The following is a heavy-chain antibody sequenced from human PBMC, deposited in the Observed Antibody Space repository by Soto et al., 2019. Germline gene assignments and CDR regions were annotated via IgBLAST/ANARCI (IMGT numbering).Heavy chain of an antibody. CDR3: AKDLGYSSGWAFDY. V-gene: IGHV3-30*18. CDR2: ISYDGSNK. Sequence: GGSLRLSCAASGFTFSSYGMHWVRQAPGKGLEWVAVISYDGSNKYYADSVKGRFTISRDNSKNTLYLQMNSLRAEDTAVYYCAKDLGYSSGWAFDYCGQGTLVTVSS. CDR1: GFTFSSYG. D-gene: IGHD6-19*01. J-gene: IGHJ4*02.